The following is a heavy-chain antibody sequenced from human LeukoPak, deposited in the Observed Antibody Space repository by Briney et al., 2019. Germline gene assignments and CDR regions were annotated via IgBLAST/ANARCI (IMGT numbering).Heavy chain of an antibody. CDR1: GFTFSSYA. CDR3: AKTYYDFWSGYEHFDL. Sequence: GGSLRLSCAASGFTFSSYAMSWVRQAPGKGLEWVSAISGSGGSTYYADSVRGRFTIPRDNSKNTLYLQMNSLRAEDTAVYYCAKTYYDFWSGYEHFDLWGRGTLVTVSS. J-gene: IGHJ2*01. D-gene: IGHD3-3*01. CDR2: ISGSGGST. V-gene: IGHV3-23*01.